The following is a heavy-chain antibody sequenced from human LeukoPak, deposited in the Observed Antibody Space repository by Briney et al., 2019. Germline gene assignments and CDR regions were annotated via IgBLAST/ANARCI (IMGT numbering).Heavy chain of an antibody. Sequence: PGGSLRLSCAASRFTFSSYAMSWVRQAPGKGLEWVSVISGSGGSTYYADSVKGRFTISRDNSKNTLYLQMNSLRAEDTAVYYCAKTLMIGFGFSSSLLYFQHWGQGTLVTVSS. D-gene: IGHD6-13*01. V-gene: IGHV3-23*01. CDR3: AKTLMIGFGFSSSLLYFQH. CDR1: RFTFSSYA. CDR2: ISGSGGST. J-gene: IGHJ1*01.